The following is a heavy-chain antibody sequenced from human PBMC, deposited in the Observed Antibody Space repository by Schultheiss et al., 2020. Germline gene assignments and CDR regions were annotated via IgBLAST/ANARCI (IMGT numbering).Heavy chain of an antibody. J-gene: IGHJ6*03. CDR2: ISSSSSYI. D-gene: IGHD3-9*01. CDR3: ARILRYFDWLRSYYMDV. V-gene: IGHV3-21*01. CDR1: GFTFSSYS. Sequence: GGSLRLSCAASGFTFSSYSMNWVRQAPGKGLEWVSSISSSSSYIYYADSVKGRFTISRDNAKNSLYLQMNSLRAEDTAVYYCARILRYFDWLRSYYMDVWGKGTTVTVSS.